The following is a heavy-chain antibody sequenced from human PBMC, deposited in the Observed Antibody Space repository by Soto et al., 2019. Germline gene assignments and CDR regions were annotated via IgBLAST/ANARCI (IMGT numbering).Heavy chain of an antibody. CDR3: AKGHVLLWFGELPNYYMDV. CDR2: ISSSGGYT. V-gene: IGHV3-23*01. D-gene: IGHD3-10*01. Sequence: PGGSLRLSCAASGFTFSSYTMNWVRQAPGKGLEWVSAISSSGGYTYYADSVKGRFTISRDNSKNTLYLQMNSLRAEDTAVYYCAKGHVLLWFGELPNYYMDVWGKGTTVTVSS. CDR1: GFTFSSYT. J-gene: IGHJ6*03.